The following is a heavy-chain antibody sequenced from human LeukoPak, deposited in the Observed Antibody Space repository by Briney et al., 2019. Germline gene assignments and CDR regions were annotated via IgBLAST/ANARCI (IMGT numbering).Heavy chain of an antibody. Sequence: PSETLSLTCTVSGGSISSGSYYWSWIRQPAGKGLEWIGRIYTSGSTNYNPSLKGRVTISVDTSKNQFSLKLSSVTAADTAVYYCARSCSGGSCRGGGYYYYYMDVWGKGTTVTVSS. V-gene: IGHV4-61*02. CDR2: IYTSGST. CDR1: GGSISSGSYY. D-gene: IGHD2-15*01. CDR3: ARSCSGGSCRGGGYYYYYMDV. J-gene: IGHJ6*03.